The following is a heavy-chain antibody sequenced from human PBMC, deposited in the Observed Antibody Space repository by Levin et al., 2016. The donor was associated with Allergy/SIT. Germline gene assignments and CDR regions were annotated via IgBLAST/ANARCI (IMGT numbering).Heavy chain of an antibody. CDR2: TSYDGGDE. D-gene: IGHD3-10*01. J-gene: IGHJ6*02. CDR3: VKQYSYGMDA. Sequence: GESLKISCATSGFNFGSFAMHWVRQAPGKGLEWVAYTSYDGGDENYADSVKGRFTISKDKSKETLYLQMNSLRGDDSALYYCVKQYSYGMDAWGQGTTVTVS. V-gene: IGHV3-30*18. CDR1: GFNFGSFA.